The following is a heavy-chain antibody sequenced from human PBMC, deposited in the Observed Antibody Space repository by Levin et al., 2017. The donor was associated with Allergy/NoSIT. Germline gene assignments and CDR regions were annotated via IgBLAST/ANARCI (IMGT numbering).Heavy chain of an antibody. Sequence: ASVKVSCTASGYTFNSYDMNWVRQATGQGLEWMGWVNPNSGDTGYAPKFQGRVTMTRNSSISTVYMELSGLTFEDTAVYYCARGQWSASMAYAEWFDPWGQGTLVIVST. CDR1: GYTFNSYD. J-gene: IGHJ5*02. V-gene: IGHV1-8*01. CDR2: VNPNSGDT. D-gene: IGHD3-3*01. CDR3: ARGQWSASMAYAEWFDP.